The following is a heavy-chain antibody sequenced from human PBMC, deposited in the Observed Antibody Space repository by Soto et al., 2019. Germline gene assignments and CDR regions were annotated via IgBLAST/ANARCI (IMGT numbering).Heavy chain of an antibody. Sequence: QVQLVQSGAEVKKPGSSVKVSCKASGGTFSSYTISWVRQAPGQGLEWMGRIIPILGIANYAQKFQGRVTXTXDIXTSTAYMELSSLRSEDTAVYYCARVHERWLQPIDYWGQGTLVTVSS. V-gene: IGHV1-69*02. D-gene: IGHD5-12*01. CDR2: IIPILGIA. J-gene: IGHJ4*02. CDR3: ARVHERWLQPIDY. CDR1: GGTFSSYT.